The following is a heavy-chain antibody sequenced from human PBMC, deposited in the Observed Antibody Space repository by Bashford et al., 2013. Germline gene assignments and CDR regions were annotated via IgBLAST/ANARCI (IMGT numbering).Heavy chain of an antibody. D-gene: IGHD1-1*01. CDR2: ISTSRDT. CDR3: ARLARLADY. V-gene: IGHV3-69-1*01. Sequence: VRQAPGAGLEWVSVISTSRDTNYADSVKGRFTISRDNAKNSLYLQMNSLRAEDTAMYYCARLARLADYWGQGTLVTVSS. J-gene: IGHJ4*02.